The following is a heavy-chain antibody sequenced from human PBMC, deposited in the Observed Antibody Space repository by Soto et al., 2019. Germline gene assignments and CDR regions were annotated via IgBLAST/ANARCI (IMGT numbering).Heavy chain of an antibody. CDR1: GFTFSSYG. CDR2: ISYDGSNK. CDR3: AKDRRWALLRPGIGSYFVY. V-gene: IGHV3-30*18. D-gene: IGHD1-26*01. J-gene: IGHJ4*02. Sequence: QVQLVESGGGVVQPGRSLRLSCAASGFTFSSYGMHWVRQAPGKGLEWVAVISYDGSNKYYADSVKGRFTISRDNSKNTLYLQMNSLRAEDTAVYYCAKDRRWALLRPGIGSYFVYWGQGTLVTVSS.